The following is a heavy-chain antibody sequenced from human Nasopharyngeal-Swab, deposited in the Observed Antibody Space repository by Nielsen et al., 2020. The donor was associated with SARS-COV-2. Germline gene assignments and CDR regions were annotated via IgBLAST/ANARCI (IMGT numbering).Heavy chain of an antibody. Sequence: SVKVSCKASGYTFTSYGISWVRQAPGQGLEWMGGIIPIFGTANYAQKFQGRVTITADKSTSTAYMELSSLRSEDTAVYYCSHKGIAAAGEDYWGQGTLVTVSS. D-gene: IGHD6-13*01. J-gene: IGHJ4*02. CDR2: IIPIFGTA. CDR3: SHKGIAAAGEDY. CDR1: GYTFTSYG. V-gene: IGHV1-69*06.